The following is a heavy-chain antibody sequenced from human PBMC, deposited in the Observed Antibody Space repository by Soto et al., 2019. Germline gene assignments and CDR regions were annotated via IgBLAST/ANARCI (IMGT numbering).Heavy chain of an antibody. V-gene: IGHV1-2*04. CDR3: ARSQQLSSFDY. CDR1: GYTFTGYY. D-gene: IGHD6-13*01. J-gene: IGHJ4*02. Sequence: ASVKVSCQASGYTFTGYYMHWVRQAPGQGLEWMGWINPNSGGTNYAQKFQGWVTMTRDTSISTAYMELSRLRSDDTAVYYCARSQQLSSFDYWGQGTLVTVSS. CDR2: INPNSGGT.